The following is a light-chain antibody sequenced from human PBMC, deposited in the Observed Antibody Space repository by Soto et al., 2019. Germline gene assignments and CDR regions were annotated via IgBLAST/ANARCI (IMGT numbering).Light chain of an antibody. J-gene: IGLJ3*02. V-gene: IGLV2-11*01. CDR1: SSDVGGYNY. CDR3: CSYTGTYTWV. Sequence: QSALTQPRSVSGSPGQSVTISCTRTSSDVGGYNYVSWYQQHPGKAPKVMIYDVRKRPSGVPDRFSGSKSGNTASLTISGLQPDDEADYYCCSYTGTYTWVFGGGTKLTVL. CDR2: DVR.